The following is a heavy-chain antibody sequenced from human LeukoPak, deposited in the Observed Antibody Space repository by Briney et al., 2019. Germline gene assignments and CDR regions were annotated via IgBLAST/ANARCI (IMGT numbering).Heavy chain of an antibody. D-gene: IGHD6-19*01. Sequence: GGSLRLSCAASGFTDSSNYMSWLRQAPGKGLEWVSVMYAGGSTYYADSVKGRFTISRDSSKNTLYLQMNSLRVEDTAMYYCARSGSGWFDYWGQGTLVTVSS. CDR3: ARSGSGWFDY. CDR1: GFTDSSNY. V-gene: IGHV3-53*01. CDR2: MYAGGST. J-gene: IGHJ4*02.